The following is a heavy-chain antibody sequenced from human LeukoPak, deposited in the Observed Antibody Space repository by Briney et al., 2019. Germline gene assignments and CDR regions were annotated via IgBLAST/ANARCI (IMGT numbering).Heavy chain of an antibody. CDR1: GDSVSSNSPT. D-gene: IGHD6-13*01. CDR3: ARGSHSSSWYFDY. CDR2: TYYRSKWYN. Sequence: SQTLSLTCAISGDSVSSNSPTWTWIRQSPSRGLEWLGRTYYRSKWYNDYAVSVKSRITINPDTSKNQFSLHLNSVTLEDTAVYYCARGSHSSSWYFDYWGQGTLVTVSS. J-gene: IGHJ4*02. V-gene: IGHV6-1*01.